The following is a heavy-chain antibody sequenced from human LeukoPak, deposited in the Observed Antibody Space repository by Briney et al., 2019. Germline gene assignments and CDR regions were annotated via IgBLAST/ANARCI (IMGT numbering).Heavy chain of an antibody. CDR1: GGSFSGYY. CDR3: ARADCSSTSCYGRLIDY. CDR2: INHSGSA. J-gene: IGHJ4*02. D-gene: IGHD2-2*01. Sequence: SETLSLTCAVYGGSFSGYYWSWIRQPPGKGLEWIGEINHSGSANYNPSLKSRVTISVDTSKNQFSLKLSSVTAADTAVYYCARADCSSTSCYGRLIDYWGQGTLVTVSS. V-gene: IGHV4-34*01.